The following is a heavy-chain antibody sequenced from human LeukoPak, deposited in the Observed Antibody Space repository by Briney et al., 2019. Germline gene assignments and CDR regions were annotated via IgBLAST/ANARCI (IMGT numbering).Heavy chain of an antibody. V-gene: IGHV4-34*01. D-gene: IGHD3-10*01. J-gene: IGHJ4*02. CDR3: ARGRGRITMVRGVTN. Sequence: SETLSLTCAVYGGSFSGYYWSWIRQPPGKGLEWIGEINHSGSTNYNPSLKSRVTKSVDTSKNQFSLKLSSVTAADTAVYYCARGRGRITMVRGVTNWGQGTLVTVSS. CDR1: GGSFSGYY. CDR2: INHSGST.